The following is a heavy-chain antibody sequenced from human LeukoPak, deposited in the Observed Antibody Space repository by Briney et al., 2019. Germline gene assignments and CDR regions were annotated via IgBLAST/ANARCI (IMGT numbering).Heavy chain of an antibody. CDR2: VSTTSSYI. CDR3: ARGGIQVSGIDEFDY. Sequence: PGGSLRLSCAASGFTFSSYNMNWVRQAPGKGLEWVSSVSTTSSYIYYADSVKGRFTISRENAESSLYLQMDSLRAEDTAVYYCARGGIQVSGIDEFDYWGQGTLVTVSS. J-gene: IGHJ4*02. V-gene: IGHV3-21*01. CDR1: GFTFSSYN. D-gene: IGHD6-19*01.